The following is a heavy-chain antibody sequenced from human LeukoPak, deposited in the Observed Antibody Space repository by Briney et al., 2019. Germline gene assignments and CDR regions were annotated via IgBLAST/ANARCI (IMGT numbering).Heavy chain of an antibody. D-gene: IGHD3-10*01. CDR3: ARGGTMVRGVPVHNWFDP. J-gene: IGHJ5*02. Sequence: SVKVSCKASGGTFSSHAISWVRQAPGQGLECMGGIIPIFGTANYAQKFQGRVTITADESTSTAYMELSSLRSEDTAVYYCARGGTMVRGVPVHNWFDPWGQGTLVTVSS. CDR2: IIPIFGTA. CDR1: GGTFSSHA. V-gene: IGHV1-69*01.